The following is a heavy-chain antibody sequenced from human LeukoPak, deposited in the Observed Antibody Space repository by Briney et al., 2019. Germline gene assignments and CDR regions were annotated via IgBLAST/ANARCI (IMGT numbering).Heavy chain of an antibody. CDR2: IYPGDSDT. V-gene: IGHV5-51*01. CDR3: ARFLSVAGTSHGMDV. D-gene: IGHD6-19*01. CDR1: GYSFTNYW. Sequence: GESLKISCKGSGYSFTNYWIGWVRQMPGNGLEWMGLIYPGDSDTRYSPSFQGQVTISADKSINTAYLQWRGLKASDTARYYPARFLSVAGTSHGMDVWGQGTTVTVSS. J-gene: IGHJ6*02.